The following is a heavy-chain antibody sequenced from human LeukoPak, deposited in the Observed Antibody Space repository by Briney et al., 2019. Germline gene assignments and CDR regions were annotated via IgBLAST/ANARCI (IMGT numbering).Heavy chain of an antibody. CDR3: AKGPVRRSLFLCCSFAS. V-gene: IGHV3-23*01. D-gene: IGHD2-21*01. Sequence: GGSLRLSCAASGFTFDKYAMSWVRQAPGKGLEWVSSVGTDGSAVYADSVKGRFTVSRDNSNNMLYLQMNSLRADDTAMYYCAKGPVRRSLFLCCSFASWGQGTLVTVSS. CDR1: GFTFDKYA. J-gene: IGHJ5*01. CDR2: VGTDGSA.